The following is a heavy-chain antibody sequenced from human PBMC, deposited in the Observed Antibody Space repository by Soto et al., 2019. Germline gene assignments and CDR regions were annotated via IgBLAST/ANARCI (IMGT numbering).Heavy chain of an antibody. CDR3: ARDGDQLPFDP. CDR2: IYTSGST. D-gene: IGHD2-2*01. J-gene: IGHJ5*02. Sequence: SETLSLTCTVSGGSISSYYWSWIRQPAGKGLGWIGRIYTSGSTNYNPSLKSRVTMSVDTSKNQFSLKLSSVTAADTAVYYCARDGDQLPFDPWGQGTLVTVSS. CDR1: GGSISSYY. V-gene: IGHV4-4*07.